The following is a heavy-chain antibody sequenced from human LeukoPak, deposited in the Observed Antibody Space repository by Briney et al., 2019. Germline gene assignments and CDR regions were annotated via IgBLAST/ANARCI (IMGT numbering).Heavy chain of an antibody. CDR3: ARRGRSGYSYARGPLDY. D-gene: IGHD5-18*01. CDR2: ISSSGSTI. Sequence: GGSLRLSCAASGFTFSSYEMNWVRQAPGKGLEWVSYISSSGSTIYYADSVKGRFTISRDNAKNSLYLQMNSLRAEDTAVYYCARRGRSGYSYARGPLDYWGQGTLVTVSS. J-gene: IGHJ4*02. CDR1: GFTFSSYE. V-gene: IGHV3-48*03.